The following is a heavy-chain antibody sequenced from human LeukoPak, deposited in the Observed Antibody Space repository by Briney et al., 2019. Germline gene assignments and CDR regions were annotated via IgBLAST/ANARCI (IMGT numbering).Heavy chain of an antibody. CDR3: ARDQSAHGSGGYYDY. J-gene: IGHJ4*02. V-gene: IGHV3-21*01. D-gene: IGHD3-10*01. Sequence: GGSLRLSCAASGFTFSSYSMNWVRQAPGKGLEWVSSISSSSSYIYYADSVKGRFTISGDNAKNSLYLQMNSLRAEDTAVCYCARDQSAHGSGGYYDYWGQGTLVTVSS. CDR1: GFTFSSYS. CDR2: ISSSSSYI.